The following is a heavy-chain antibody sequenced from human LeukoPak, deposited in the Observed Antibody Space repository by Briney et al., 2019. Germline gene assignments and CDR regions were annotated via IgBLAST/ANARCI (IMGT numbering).Heavy chain of an antibody. J-gene: IGHJ4*02. Sequence: GRSLRLSCAASGFTFNDYAMHWVRQAPGKGLEWVSGISWNSGRIDYADSVKGRFIISRDNAKNSVYLQMNSLRAEDTAFYYCTKTGMATMSMLNTYYFDYWGRGTLVTVSS. CDR2: ISWNSGRI. CDR1: GFTFNDYA. D-gene: IGHD5-24*01. CDR3: TKTGMATMSMLNTYYFDY. V-gene: IGHV3-9*01.